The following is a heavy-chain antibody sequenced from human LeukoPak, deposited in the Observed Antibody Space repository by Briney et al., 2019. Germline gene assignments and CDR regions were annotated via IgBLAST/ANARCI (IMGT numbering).Heavy chain of an antibody. CDR1: GFTFGDYS. CDR2: IRNKASGGTT. J-gene: IGHJ4*02. Sequence: PGGSLRLSCTASGFTFGDYSMTWFRQAPGKGLEWVSFIRNKASGGTTEHAASVRGRFTTSGDDSKSIAYLQMNSLKTEDTALYYCTRDRIMTDFWGQGTLVTVSS. CDR3: TRDRIMTDF. V-gene: IGHV3-49*03. D-gene: IGHD2-15*01.